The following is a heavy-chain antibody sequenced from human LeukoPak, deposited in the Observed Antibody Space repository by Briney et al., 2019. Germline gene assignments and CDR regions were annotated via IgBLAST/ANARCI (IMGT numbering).Heavy chain of an antibody. D-gene: IGHD6-13*01. CDR1: GFTFSSYA. Sequence: GGSLRLSCAASGFTFSSYAMSWVRQAPGNGLEWVSAISGSGGSTYYADSVKGRFTISRENSKNTLYLQMNSLRAEDTAVYFCAKGRSSSWPYYFDYWSQGTLVTVSS. CDR3: AKGRSSSWPYYFDY. V-gene: IGHV3-23*01. J-gene: IGHJ4*02. CDR2: ISGSGGST.